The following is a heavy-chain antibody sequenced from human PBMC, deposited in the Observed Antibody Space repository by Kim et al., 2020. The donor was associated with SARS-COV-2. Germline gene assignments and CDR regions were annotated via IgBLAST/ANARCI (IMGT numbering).Heavy chain of an antibody. J-gene: IGHJ6*02. D-gene: IGHD5-18*01. V-gene: IGHV5-51*01. Sequence: SPSFQGQVTISADKSISTAYLQWSSLKASDTAMYYCARRGQLPMYGMDVWGQGTTVTVSS. CDR3: ARRGQLPMYGMDV.